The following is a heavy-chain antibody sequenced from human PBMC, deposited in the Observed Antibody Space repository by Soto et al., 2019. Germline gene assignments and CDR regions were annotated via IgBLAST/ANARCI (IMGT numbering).Heavy chain of an antibody. CDR2: ISYSGTT. Sequence: PSETLSLTCTVSGASLNSYYWNWIRQPPGGGLEWLGFISYSGTTNYNPSLRSRVAISIDPSKNQFSLKLTSVTAADTAVYYCATRTELPHYYYSGLDVWGQGATVTVSS. J-gene: IGHJ6*02. CDR3: ATRTELPHYYYSGLDV. D-gene: IGHD1-26*01. V-gene: IGHV4-59*01. CDR1: GASLNSYY.